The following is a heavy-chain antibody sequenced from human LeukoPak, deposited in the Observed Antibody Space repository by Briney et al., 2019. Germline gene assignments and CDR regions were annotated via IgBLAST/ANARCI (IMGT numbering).Heavy chain of an antibody. CDR1: GFTFSSYS. CDR2: ISSSSTYK. Sequence: PGGSLRLSCAASGFTFSSYSMNWVRQAPGKGLEWVSSISSSSTYKFYADSVKGRLTISRDNAKNSLYLQMNSLRAEDTAVYYCARAQSSGWYGPLNYWGQGTLVTVSS. CDR3: ARAQSSGWYGPLNY. J-gene: IGHJ4*02. D-gene: IGHD6-19*01. V-gene: IGHV3-21*01.